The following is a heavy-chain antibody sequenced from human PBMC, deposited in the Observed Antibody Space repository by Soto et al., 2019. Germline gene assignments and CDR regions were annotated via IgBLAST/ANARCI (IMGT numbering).Heavy chain of an antibody. Sequence: PGGSLRLSCAASGFSFSDRFMDWVRQAPGKGLEWVGRIQDKAHNHRTQYAASLEGRFSISRDDSQNSLYLQLDRLKTEDTAVFFCARIRGISVYWCPGTLLTVSS. J-gene: IGHJ4*02. CDR1: GFSFSDRF. CDR2: IQDKAHNHRT. CDR3: ARIRGISVY. V-gene: IGHV3-72*01.